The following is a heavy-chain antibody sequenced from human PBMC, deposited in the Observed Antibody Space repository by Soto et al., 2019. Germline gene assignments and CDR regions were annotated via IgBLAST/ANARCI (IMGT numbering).Heavy chain of an antibody. CDR1: GFTFSSHW. J-gene: IGHJ4*02. Sequence: EVQLVESGGGLVQPGGSLRLSCAASGFTFSSHWMNWVRQAPGKGLEWVANIKQDGSERYYMGSGKGRFTISRDNAKNSLFLQMNSLRGEDTAVYYCARGAYIYGYILDYWGQGALVTVSS. CDR2: IKQDGSER. D-gene: IGHD5-18*01. V-gene: IGHV3-7*01. CDR3: ARGAYIYGYILDY.